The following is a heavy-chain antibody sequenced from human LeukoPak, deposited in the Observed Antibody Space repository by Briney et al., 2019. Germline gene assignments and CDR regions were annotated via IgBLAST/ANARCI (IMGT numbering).Heavy chain of an antibody. J-gene: IGHJ6*02. CDR1: GFTVSSNY. CDR3: VKGGRFSPMDV. CDR2: VSGSGGST. D-gene: IGHD3-3*01. V-gene: IGHV3-23*01. Sequence: HSGGSLRLSCAASGFTVSSNYMSWVRQAPGKGLEWVSAVSGSGGSTYYAGFVKGRFIISRDNSKNTLYLQVNNLRAEGSAVYYCVKGGRFSPMDVWGQGTTVTVSS.